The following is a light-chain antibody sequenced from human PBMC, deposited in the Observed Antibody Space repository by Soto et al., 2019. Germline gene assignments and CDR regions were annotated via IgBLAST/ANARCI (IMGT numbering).Light chain of an antibody. CDR3: SSYAGSYTWV. CDR2: NVT. Sequence: QSALTQPRSVSGSPGQSVTISCTGTSSDVGGYNYVSWYQQHPGKAPKLMTCNVTKRPSGVPDRFSGSKSGNTASLTISGLQAEDEADYYCSSYAGSYTWVFGGGTQLTVL. V-gene: IGLV2-11*01. CDR1: SSDVGGYNY. J-gene: IGLJ3*02.